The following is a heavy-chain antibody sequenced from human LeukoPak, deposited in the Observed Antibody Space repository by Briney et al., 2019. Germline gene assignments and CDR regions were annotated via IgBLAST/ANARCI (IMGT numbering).Heavy chain of an antibody. CDR3: ARPRSGYYFDH. D-gene: IGHD1-14*01. J-gene: IGHJ4*02. CDR2: ISSSGSTI. CDR1: GFTFSSYS. Sequence: PGGSLRLSCAASGFTFSSYSMSWVRQAPGKGLEWLSYISSSGSTISYADSVKGRFTISRDSAKNSLYLQMNSLRAEDMAVYYCARPRSGYYFDHWGQGTLVTVSS. V-gene: IGHV3-48*01.